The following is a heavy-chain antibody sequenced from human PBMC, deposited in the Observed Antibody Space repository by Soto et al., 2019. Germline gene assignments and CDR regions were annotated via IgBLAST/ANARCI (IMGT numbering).Heavy chain of an antibody. CDR2: IKEDGSGK. Sequence: EVQLVESGGGLVQPGGSLRLSCAASGFTFSSYWMTWVRQAPGKGLEWVANIKEDGSGKYYVDSVKGRFTISRDNPKNSLYLQWTSLRAEDTATYYCVKAWYNDVWGYYFDYWGQGTLVTVSS. V-gene: IGHV3-7*01. J-gene: IGHJ4*02. CDR3: VKAWYNDVWGYYFDY. CDR1: GFTFSSYW. D-gene: IGHD3-10*02.